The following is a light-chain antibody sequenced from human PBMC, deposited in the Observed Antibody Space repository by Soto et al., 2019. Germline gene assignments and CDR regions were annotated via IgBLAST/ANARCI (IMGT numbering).Light chain of an antibody. CDR3: QQYNSYPRT. J-gene: IGKJ1*01. CDR2: GTS. CDR1: QDISNY. V-gene: IGKV1-9*01. Sequence: DIQLTQSPSFLSASVGDRVTITCRASQDISNYLAWYQQKPGKAPKFLIYGTSTLQSGVPSRFSGSGSGTEFTLTISSLQPDDFATYYCQQYNSYPRTFGQGTKVDIK.